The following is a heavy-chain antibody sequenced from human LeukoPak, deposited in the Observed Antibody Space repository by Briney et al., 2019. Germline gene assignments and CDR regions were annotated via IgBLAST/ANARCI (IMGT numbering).Heavy chain of an antibody. J-gene: IGHJ3*02. CDR2: ISYDGSNK. Sequence: GGSLRLSCAASGFTFSSYGMHWVRQAPGKGLEWVAVISYDGSNKYYADSVKGRFTISRDNSKNTLYLQMNSLRAEDTAVYYCAKDTVHSSSWGAFDIWGQGTMVTVSS. CDR3: AKDTVHSSSWGAFDI. D-gene: IGHD6-13*01. V-gene: IGHV3-30*18. CDR1: GFTFSSYG.